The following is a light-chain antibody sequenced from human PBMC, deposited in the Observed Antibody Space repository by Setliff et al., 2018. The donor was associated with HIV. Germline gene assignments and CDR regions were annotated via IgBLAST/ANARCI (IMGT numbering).Light chain of an antibody. J-gene: IGLJ1*01. Sequence: QSALAQPASVSGSPGQSITISCNGSSNDIGSYNYVSWYQQRAGKAPKLLIYDVFKRPSGVSSRFYGSKSDNTASLTISGPQVEDEAEYFCSSYTRSSTFYVFGSGTKV. CDR2: DVF. V-gene: IGLV2-14*03. CDR3: SSYTRSSTFYV. CDR1: SNDIGSYNY.